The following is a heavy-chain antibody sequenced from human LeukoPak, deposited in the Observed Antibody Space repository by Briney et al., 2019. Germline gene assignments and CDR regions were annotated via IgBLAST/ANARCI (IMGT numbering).Heavy chain of an antibody. CDR2: ISGSGGST. D-gene: IGHD3-22*01. J-gene: IGHJ4*02. CDR3: AKDRYYYDSGGYLDY. CDR1: GFTFSSYA. V-gene: IGHV3-23*01. Sequence: GGSLRLSCAASGFTFSSYAMSWVRQAPGKGLEWVSAISGSGGSTYYADSVKGRFTISRDNSKNTLYLQMNSLRAEDTAVYYCAKDRYYYDSGGYLDYWGQGTLVTVSS.